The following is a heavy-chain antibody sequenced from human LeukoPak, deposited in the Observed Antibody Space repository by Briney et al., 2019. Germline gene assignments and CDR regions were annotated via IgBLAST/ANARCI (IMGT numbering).Heavy chain of an antibody. J-gene: IGHJ3*02. CDR2: IYYSGNT. Sequence: PSDTQCLSWTVSGASTSSYYRCWIRPPPGERLEWIGFIYYSGNTNYTPSLQSRVTITTDTSTNQASMELSTVTTADTAVYYCASQGITIVGVASLWGFDIWGQGTMGTVSS. D-gene: IGHD3-3*01. V-gene: IGHV4-59*07. CDR1: GASTSSYY. CDR3: ASQGITIVGVASLWGFDI.